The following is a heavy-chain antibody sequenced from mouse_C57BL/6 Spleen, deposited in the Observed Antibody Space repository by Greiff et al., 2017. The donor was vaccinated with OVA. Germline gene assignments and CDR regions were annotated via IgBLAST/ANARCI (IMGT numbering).Heavy chain of an antibody. Sequence: EVQVVESGGGLVKPGGSLKLSCAASGFTFSSYAMSWVRQTPEKRLEWVATISDGGSYTYYPDNVKGRFTISRDKAKNNLYLQMSHLKSEDTAMYYCARETRDFDVWGTGTTVTVSS. CDR2: ISDGGSYT. J-gene: IGHJ1*03. CDR1: GFTFSSYA. V-gene: IGHV5-4*01. CDR3: ARETRDFDV.